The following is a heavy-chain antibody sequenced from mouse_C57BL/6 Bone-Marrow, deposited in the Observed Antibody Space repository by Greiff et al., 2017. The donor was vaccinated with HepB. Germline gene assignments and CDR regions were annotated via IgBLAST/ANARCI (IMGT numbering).Heavy chain of an antibody. D-gene: IGHD4-1*01. CDR1: GFTFSDFY. CDR3: ARDVWDDYAMDY. Sequence: EVKVVESGGGLVQSGRSLRLSCATSGFTFSDFYMEWVRQAPGKGLEWIAASRNKANDYTTEYSASVKGRFIVSRDTSQSILYLQMNALRAEDTAIYYCARDVWDDYAMDYWGQGTSVTVSS. V-gene: IGHV7-1*01. J-gene: IGHJ4*01. CDR2: SRNKANDYTT.